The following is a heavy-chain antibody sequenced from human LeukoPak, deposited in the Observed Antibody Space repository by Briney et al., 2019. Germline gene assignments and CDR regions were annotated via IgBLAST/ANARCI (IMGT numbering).Heavy chain of an antibody. Sequence: RPGGSLRLSCAASGFTFRSYSMNWVRQAPGKGLEWISYISSSSTTIYYADSVKGRFTISRDNSKNTLYLQMNSLRAEDTAVYYCAKSGELLWFGELDYYYMDVWGKGTTVTVSS. CDR2: ISSSSTTI. V-gene: IGHV3-48*01. J-gene: IGHJ6*03. CDR3: AKSGELLWFGELDYYYMDV. CDR1: GFTFRSYS. D-gene: IGHD3-10*01.